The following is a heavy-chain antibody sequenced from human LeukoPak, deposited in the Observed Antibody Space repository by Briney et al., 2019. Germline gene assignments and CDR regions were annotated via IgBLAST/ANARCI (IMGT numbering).Heavy chain of an antibody. Sequence: GSLRLSCAASGFSFSSCAMTWVRQAPGKGLEWVSTITGSGQTAYYADSVKGRFTMSRDNSKNTLYLQMSGLRAEDTAIYYCAKEVLVVVESYFDSWGQGTLVTVSS. J-gene: IGHJ4*02. CDR3: AKEVLVVVESYFDS. V-gene: IGHV3-23*01. CDR2: ITGSGQTA. CDR1: GFSFSSCA. D-gene: IGHD3-22*01.